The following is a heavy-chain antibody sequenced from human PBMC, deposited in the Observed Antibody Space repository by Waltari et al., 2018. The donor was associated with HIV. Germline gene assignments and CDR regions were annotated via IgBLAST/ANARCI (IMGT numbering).Heavy chain of an antibody. Sequence: EVQLVESGGGLVQPGGSLRPPCAASGFTCSGYAMNWVRQAPGKGLEWVSTISVSGGSTYYADSVEGRFTISRDNSKNTLYLQMNSLRAEDTAVYYCAKDLFPFDAFDIWGQGTMVTVSS. D-gene: IGHD3-10*02. J-gene: IGHJ3*02. CDR2: ISVSGGST. V-gene: IGHV3-23*04. CDR1: GFTCSGYA. CDR3: AKDLFPFDAFDI.